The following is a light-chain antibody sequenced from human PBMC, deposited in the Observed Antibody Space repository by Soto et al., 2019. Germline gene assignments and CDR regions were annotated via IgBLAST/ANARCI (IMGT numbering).Light chain of an antibody. J-gene: IGKJ1*01. V-gene: IGKV1-5*01. CDR2: DVS. CDR3: QHYNDYVVWT. Sequence: DIQMTQSPSTLSASVGDRVTITCRASQSINNWLAWYQQKPGKAPNLLIYDVSSLGSGVPSRFSGSGSGTEFTLTISSLQPDDFATYYCQHYNDYVVWTFGQGTKVDI. CDR1: QSINNW.